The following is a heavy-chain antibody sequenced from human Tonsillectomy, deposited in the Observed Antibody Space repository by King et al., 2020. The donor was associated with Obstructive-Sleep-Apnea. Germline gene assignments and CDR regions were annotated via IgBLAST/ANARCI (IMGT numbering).Heavy chain of an antibody. CDR1: GGSISSYY. J-gene: IGHJ4*02. V-gene: IGHV4-59*08. Sequence: VQLQESGPGLVKPSETLSLTCTVSGGSISSYYWSWIRQPPGKGLECVGDIYYSGSTNYKPSLKSRVTISVETSKNQFSLKLRSVTAADTAVYYCARHWNDYIWGSYRGSFDYWGQGTLVTVSS. CDR3: ARHWNDYIWGSYRGSFDY. D-gene: IGHD3-16*02. CDR2: IYYSGST.